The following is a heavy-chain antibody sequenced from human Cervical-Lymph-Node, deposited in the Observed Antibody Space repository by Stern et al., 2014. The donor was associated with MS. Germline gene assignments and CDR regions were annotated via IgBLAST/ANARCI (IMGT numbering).Heavy chain of an antibody. V-gene: IGHV1-2*02. Sequence: VQLVQSGAELKKPSASVKVTCKTSGYIFTGYYIHWVRHAPAPGLGWMSFVHPHSGGPKYAQKFEGRVTMSRDTSISTAYVELSSLASDDTAVYYCARDQRGITIFGVVTDYYYLGMDVWGQGTTVTVSS. CDR3: ARDQRGITIFGVVTDYYYLGMDV. D-gene: IGHD3-3*01. CDR1: GYIFTGYY. J-gene: IGHJ6*02. CDR2: VHPHSGGP.